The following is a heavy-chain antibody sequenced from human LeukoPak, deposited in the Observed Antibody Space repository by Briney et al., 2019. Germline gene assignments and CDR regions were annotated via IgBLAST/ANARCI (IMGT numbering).Heavy chain of an antibody. D-gene: IGHD3-22*01. J-gene: IGHJ3*02. V-gene: IGHV4-30-4*08. CDR3: ARDDSSGYRYCAFDI. CDR2: IYYSGST. CDR1: GDYISSGDYY. Sequence: TSETLSLTCTVSGDYISSGDYYWSWIRQPPGKGLEWIGYIYYSGSTYYNPSLKSRVTISVDTSKNQFSLKLSSVTAADTDVYYSARDDSSGYRYCAFDIWGQGTMVTVSS.